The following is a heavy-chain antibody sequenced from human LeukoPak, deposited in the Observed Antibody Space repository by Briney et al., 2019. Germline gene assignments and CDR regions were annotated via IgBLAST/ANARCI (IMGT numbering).Heavy chain of an antibody. CDR3: ATSTVMNHYCFDY. Sequence: SGTLSPTCAVSGGSMSSTKWWGWVRQPPGKGLEWIGEIYHSGSTNYNPSLKSRITLSIDKSKNQFSLNLNSVTAADTAVYYCATSTVMNHYCFDYWAQGTLVTVSS. J-gene: IGHJ4*02. CDR2: IYHSGST. D-gene: IGHD1-14*01. V-gene: IGHV4-4*02. CDR1: GGSMSSTKW.